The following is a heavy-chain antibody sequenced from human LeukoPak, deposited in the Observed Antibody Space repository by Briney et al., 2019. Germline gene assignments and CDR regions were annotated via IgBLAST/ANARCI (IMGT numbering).Heavy chain of an antibody. CDR2: ISYDGSNK. D-gene: IGHD1-14*01. Sequence: GGSLRLSCAASGFTFNNFAMTWVRQAPGKGLEWVAVISYDGSNKYYADSVKGRFTISRDNSKNTLYLQMNSLRAEDTAVYYCARDASDSEFDYWGQGTLVTVSS. CDR3: ARDASDSEFDY. J-gene: IGHJ4*02. CDR1: GFTFNNFA. V-gene: IGHV3-30-3*01.